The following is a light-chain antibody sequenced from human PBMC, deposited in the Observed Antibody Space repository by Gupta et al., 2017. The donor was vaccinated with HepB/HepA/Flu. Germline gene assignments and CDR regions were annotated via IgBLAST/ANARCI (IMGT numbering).Light chain of an antibody. CDR1: PSISSW. CDR3: QQDNSYSQT. V-gene: IGKV1-5*03. Sequence: DIQMTQSPSTLSASVGDRVTVTCRVSPSISSWLAGYQQKPGKALKLLIYRAFSLESGVPSRFSGSGSGTEFSLTITCLQPDDLATYYCQQDNSYSQTFGQGTKVEIK. J-gene: IGKJ1*01. CDR2: RAF.